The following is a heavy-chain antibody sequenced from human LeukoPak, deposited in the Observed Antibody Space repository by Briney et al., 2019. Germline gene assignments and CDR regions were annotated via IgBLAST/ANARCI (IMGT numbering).Heavy chain of an antibody. J-gene: IGHJ4*02. CDR3: AKAPVTSCRGAYCYPFDS. D-gene: IGHD2-21*01. CDR1: GFTFSSYS. CDR2: ISSSSSTI. V-gene: IGHV3-48*01. Sequence: GGSLRLSCAASGFTFSSYSMNWVRQAPGKGLEWVSYISSSSSTIYYADSVKGRFTISRDNSKNTLYLQMNSLRAEDAAVYFCAKAPVTSCRGAYCYPFDSWGQGTLVTVSS.